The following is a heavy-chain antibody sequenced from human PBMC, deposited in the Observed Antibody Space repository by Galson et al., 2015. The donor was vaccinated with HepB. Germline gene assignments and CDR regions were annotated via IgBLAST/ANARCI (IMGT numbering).Heavy chain of an antibody. V-gene: IGHV3-30*04. Sequence: SLRLSCAASGFTFSSYAMHWVRQAPGKGLEWVAVISYDGSNKYYADSVKGRFTISRDNSKNTLYLQMNSLRAEDTAVYYCARDLYYYDSSGYGIFDYWGQGTLVTVSS. CDR3: ARDLYYYDSSGYGIFDY. D-gene: IGHD3-22*01. J-gene: IGHJ4*02. CDR1: GFTFSSYA. CDR2: ISYDGSNK.